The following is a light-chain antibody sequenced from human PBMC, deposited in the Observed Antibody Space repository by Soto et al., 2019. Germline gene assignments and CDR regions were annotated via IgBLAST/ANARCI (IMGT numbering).Light chain of an antibody. Sequence: QPVLTQPASGSGSTGQSITISCTGTSSDIGSYNLVSWYQHHPGTAPKLMIYEVFKRPSGVSNRFSGSTSGNTASLTISGLQSEDEADYYCCSYAGGNTYVFGTGTKVTVL. CDR3: CSYAGGNTYV. V-gene: IGLV2-23*02. CDR1: SSDIGSYNL. J-gene: IGLJ1*01. CDR2: EVF.